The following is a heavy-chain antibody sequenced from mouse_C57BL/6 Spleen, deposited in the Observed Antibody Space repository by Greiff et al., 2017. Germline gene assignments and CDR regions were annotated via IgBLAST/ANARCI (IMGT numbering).Heavy chain of an antibody. D-gene: IGHD1-1*01. Sequence: QVQLQQSGAELVTPGASVKLSCKASGYTFTSYWMHWVKQRPGQGLEWIGMIHPNSGSTNYNEKFKNKATLTVDKSSSTADMQLSSLTSEDSAVYYCARLTTVSPAWFAYWGQGTLVTVSA. V-gene: IGHV1-64*01. CDR3: ARLTTVSPAWFAY. J-gene: IGHJ3*01. CDR2: IHPNSGST. CDR1: GYTFTSYW.